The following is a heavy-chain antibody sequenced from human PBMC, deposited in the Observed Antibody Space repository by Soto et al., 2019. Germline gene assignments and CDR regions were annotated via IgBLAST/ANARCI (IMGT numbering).Heavy chain of an antibody. V-gene: IGHV1-69*13. CDR3: ARAEDDREEITMIVVVAYYYYGMDV. D-gene: IGHD3-22*01. Sequence: SVKVSCKASGGTFSSYAISWVRQAPGQGLEWMGGIIPIFGTANYAQKFQGRVTITADESTSTAYMELSSLRSEDTAVYYCARAEDDREEITMIVVVAYYYYGMDVWGQGTTVTVSS. CDR2: IIPIFGTA. J-gene: IGHJ6*02. CDR1: GGTFSSYA.